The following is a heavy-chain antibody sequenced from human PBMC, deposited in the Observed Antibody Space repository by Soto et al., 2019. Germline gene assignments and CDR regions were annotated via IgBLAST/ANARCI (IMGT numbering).Heavy chain of an antibody. CDR2: ISGTGNTI. CDR3: ARGYSANDV. CDR1: GFIFSDYY. Sequence: GGALRLSCAASGFIFSDYYMSWIRQAPGKNLEWVSYISGTGNTIYSADSVKGRFTISRDNAKNSLYLQMSSLRAEDTGVYFCARGYSANDVWGKGTTVTFSS. D-gene: IGHD5-12*01. V-gene: IGHV3-11*01. J-gene: IGHJ6*04.